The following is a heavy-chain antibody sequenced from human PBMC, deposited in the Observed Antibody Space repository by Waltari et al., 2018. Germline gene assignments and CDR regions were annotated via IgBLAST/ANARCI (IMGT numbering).Heavy chain of an antibody. CDR1: GGSISISSYY. J-gene: IGHJ3*02. CDR3: ARHLSGAFDI. D-gene: IGHD3-16*02. V-gene: IGHV4-39*07. Sequence: QLQLQESGPGLVKPSETLSLPCPVPGGSISISSYYWGWIRQPPGKGREWIGSMHYSGSTYYNPSLKSRVTISVDTSKNQFSLKLSSVTAADTAVYYCARHLSGAFDIWGQGTMVTVSS. CDR2: MHYSGST.